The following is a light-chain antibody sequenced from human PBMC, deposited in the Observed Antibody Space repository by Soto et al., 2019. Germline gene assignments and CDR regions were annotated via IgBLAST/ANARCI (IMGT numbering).Light chain of an antibody. J-gene: IGKJ5*01. CDR1: HSVSSSY. CDR3: QQYGGSPPIT. Sequence: EIVLTQSPGTLSLSPGERATLSCRASHSVSSSYLAWYQQKPGQAPRLLIYGASSRATGNPDRFSGSGSGTDFTLTISRLEPEDFAVYYCQQYGGSPPITFGQGTRLEIK. CDR2: GAS. V-gene: IGKV3-20*01.